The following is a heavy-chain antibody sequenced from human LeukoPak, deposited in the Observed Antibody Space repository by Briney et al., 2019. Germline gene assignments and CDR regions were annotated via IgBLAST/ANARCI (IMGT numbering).Heavy chain of an antibody. CDR3: AREGGFYRPLDY. J-gene: IGHJ4*02. V-gene: IGHV4-34*10. D-gene: IGHD3-3*01. CDR2: VHLDGRT. CDR1: GFTFSGYY. Sequence: PGGSLRLSCAASGFTFSGYYMSWVRQPPGKGLEWIGEVHLDGRTNYNPSLESRLTMSVDVSENQVSLKLTSVTAADTAVYYCAREGGFYRPLDYSGQGTLVTVSS.